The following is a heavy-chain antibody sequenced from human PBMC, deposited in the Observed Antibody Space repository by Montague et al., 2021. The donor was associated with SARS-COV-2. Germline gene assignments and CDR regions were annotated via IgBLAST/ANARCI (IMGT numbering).Heavy chain of an antibody. CDR3: AHIRRMYYFDD. Sequence: VKPTQTLTLTCTFSGFSLSSSGVGVGWIRQPPGKAPEWLAPIYWDDDTRYSPPLKSRLTVTKGTSKSQVVLTLTNMDTVDTATYFCAHIRRMYYFDDWGQGTLVTVSS. V-gene: IGHV2-5*02. CDR2: IYWDDDT. D-gene: IGHD2/OR15-2a*01. CDR1: GFSLSSSGVG. J-gene: IGHJ4*02.